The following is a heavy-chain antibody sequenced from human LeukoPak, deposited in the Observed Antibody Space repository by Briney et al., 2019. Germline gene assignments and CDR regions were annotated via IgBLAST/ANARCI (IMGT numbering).Heavy chain of an antibody. CDR3: ARDSEYYYDSSGYHEDY. CDR2: ISSSSYI. Sequence: GGSLRLSCAASGFTFSSYSMNWVRQAPGKGLEWVSSISSSSYIYYADSVKGRFTISRDNAKNSLYLQMNSLRAEDTAVYYCARDSEYYYDSSGYHEDYWGQGTLVTVSS. V-gene: IGHV3-21*01. J-gene: IGHJ4*02. D-gene: IGHD3-22*01. CDR1: GFTFSSYS.